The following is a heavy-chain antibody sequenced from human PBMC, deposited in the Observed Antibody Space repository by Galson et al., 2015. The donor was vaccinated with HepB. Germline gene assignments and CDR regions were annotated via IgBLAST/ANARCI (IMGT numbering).Heavy chain of an antibody. CDR1: GFTFSSYS. D-gene: IGHD2-2*01. CDR2: ISSSSSYI. Sequence: SLRLSCAASGFTFSSYSMNWVRQAPGKGLEWVSSISSSSSYIYNADSVKGRFIISRDNAKNSLYLQMNSLRAEDTAVYYCARDHGSTSCMDVWGQGTTVTVSS. J-gene: IGHJ6*02. CDR3: ARDHGSTSCMDV. V-gene: IGHV3-21*01.